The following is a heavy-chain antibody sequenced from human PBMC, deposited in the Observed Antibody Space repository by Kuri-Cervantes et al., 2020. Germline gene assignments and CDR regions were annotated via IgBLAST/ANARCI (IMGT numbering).Heavy chain of an antibody. J-gene: IGHJ4*02. D-gene: IGHD4-23*01. CDR3: ARDHVLYGGNSEGSLDY. CDR1: GFTFVTYT. CDR2: IKQDGSEK. Sequence: GESLKISCTASGFTFVTYTMSWVRQAPGKGLEWVANIKQDGSEKYYVDSVKGRFTISRDNAKNSLYLQMNSLRAEDTAVYYCARDHVLYGGNSEGSLDYWGQGTLVTVSS. V-gene: IGHV3-7*01.